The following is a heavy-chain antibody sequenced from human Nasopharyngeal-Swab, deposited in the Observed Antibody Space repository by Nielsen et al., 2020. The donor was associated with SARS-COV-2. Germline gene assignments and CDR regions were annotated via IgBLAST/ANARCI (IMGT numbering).Heavy chain of an antibody. J-gene: IGHJ6*02. V-gene: IGHV5-51*01. CDR3: AIGAAVGTLFHGMDV. D-gene: IGHD1-26*01. CDR1: GYRFTDYW. CDR2: IYPRDSDT. Sequence: GESLKISCATSGYRFTDYWIAWVRQMPGKGLEWMGIIYPRDSDTRYSPSFEGRVTISVDQSITTAYLHWTSLKASDTAKYYCAIGAAVGTLFHGMDVWGQGTMVTVSS.